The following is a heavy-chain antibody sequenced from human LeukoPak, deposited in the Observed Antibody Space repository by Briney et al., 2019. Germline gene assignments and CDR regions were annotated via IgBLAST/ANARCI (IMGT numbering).Heavy chain of an antibody. J-gene: IGHJ4*02. CDR2: ISGSGGST. D-gene: IGHD1-26*01. CDR3: AREIIGGASFLDY. Sequence: GGSLRLSCAASGFTFSSYAMSWVRQAPGKGLEWVSAISGSGGSTYYADSVKGRFTISRDNVKNSMFLQMTSLRAEDTAFYYCAREIIGGASFLDYWGQGTPVTVSS. V-gene: IGHV3-23*01. CDR1: GFTFSSYA.